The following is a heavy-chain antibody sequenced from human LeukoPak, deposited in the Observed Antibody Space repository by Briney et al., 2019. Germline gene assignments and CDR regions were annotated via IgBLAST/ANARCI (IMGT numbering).Heavy chain of an antibody. J-gene: IGHJ4*02. Sequence: GGSLRLSCAASGFTFSSYEMNWVRQAPGKGLEWVSYISSSGSTIYYADSVKGRFTISRDNSKNTLYLQMNSLRAEDTAVYYCANVAYPMVYFDYWGQGTLVTVSS. D-gene: IGHD2-15*01. CDR3: ANVAYPMVYFDY. V-gene: IGHV3-48*03. CDR1: GFTFSSYE. CDR2: ISSSGSTI.